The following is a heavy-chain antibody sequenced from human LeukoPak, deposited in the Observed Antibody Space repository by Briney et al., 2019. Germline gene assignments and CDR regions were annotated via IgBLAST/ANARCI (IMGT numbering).Heavy chain of an antibody. CDR2: ISGDGGST. Sequence: PGGSLRLSCAASGFTFDDYAMHWVRQAPGKGLEWLSLISGDGGSTYYADSVKGRFTISRDNSKNSLYLQMNSMRTEDTALYYCAKDTAYYDFWSGKPYNWFDPWGQGTLVTVSS. V-gene: IGHV3-43*02. CDR3: AKDTAYYDFWSGKPYNWFDP. J-gene: IGHJ5*02. CDR1: GFTFDDYA. D-gene: IGHD3-3*01.